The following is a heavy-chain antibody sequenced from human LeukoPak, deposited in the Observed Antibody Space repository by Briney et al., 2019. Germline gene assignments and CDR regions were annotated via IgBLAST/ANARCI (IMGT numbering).Heavy chain of an antibody. CDR1: GFTFSSYG. V-gene: IGHV3-30*02. D-gene: IGHD3-9*01. J-gene: IGHJ4*02. CDR3: AKGFRSSTGYYGGYFDY. Sequence: GGSLRLSCAASGFTFSSYGMHWVRQAPGKGLEWVAFIRYDGSNKYYADSVKGRFTISRDNSKSTLYLQMNSLRAEDTAVYYCAKGFRSSTGYYGGYFDYWGQGSLVTVSS. CDR2: IRYDGSNK.